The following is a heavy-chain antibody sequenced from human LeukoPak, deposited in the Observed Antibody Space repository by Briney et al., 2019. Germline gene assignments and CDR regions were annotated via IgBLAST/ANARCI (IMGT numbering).Heavy chain of an antibody. CDR3: ARDSMLAGTRVDYMDV. Sequence: GASVKVSCKASGYTFTSYGISWVRQAPGQGLEWMGWISAYNGNTNYAQKLQGRVTMTTDTSTSTAYMELRSLRSDDTAVYYCARDSMLAGTRVDYMDVWGKGTTVTVSS. CDR2: ISAYNGNT. CDR1: GYTFTSYG. J-gene: IGHJ6*03. V-gene: IGHV1-18*01. D-gene: IGHD6-19*01.